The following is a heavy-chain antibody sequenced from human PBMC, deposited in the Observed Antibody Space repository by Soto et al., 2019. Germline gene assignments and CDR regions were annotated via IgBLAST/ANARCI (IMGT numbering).Heavy chain of an antibody. V-gene: IGHV1-46*01. Sequence: QEQLVQSGAEVKEPGASLKVSCKASGDTFTTNYIHWVRQAPGQGLEWMGRINPNNGATLYAQEFQGRLTLTTDTSTSTVYMDLNSVKSEDSAVYYCASRVLCDMDVWGQGTTVTVSS. CDR1: GDTFTTNY. CDR3: ASRVLCDMDV. CDR2: INPNNGAT. J-gene: IGHJ6*02. D-gene: IGHD2-21*01.